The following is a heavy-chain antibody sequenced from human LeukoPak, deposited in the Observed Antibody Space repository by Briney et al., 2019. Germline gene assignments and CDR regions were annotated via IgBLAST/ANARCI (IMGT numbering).Heavy chain of an antibody. CDR2: IYRGGST. CDR3: AGSDWSRHYFDY. D-gene: IGHD6-19*01. CDR1: GFTVTSNY. V-gene: IGHV3-53*01. Sequence: GGSLRLSCAASGFTVTSNYMTWVRQAPGKGLEWVSLIYRGGSTYYAYSVTGRFTISRDNSKNTLYLQMNSLRAEDTAVYYCAGSDWSRHYFDYWGQGTLVTVSS. J-gene: IGHJ4*02.